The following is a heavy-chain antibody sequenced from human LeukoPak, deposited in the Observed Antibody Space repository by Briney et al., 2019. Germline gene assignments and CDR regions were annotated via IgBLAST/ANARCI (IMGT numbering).Heavy chain of an antibody. V-gene: IGHV4-39*01. CDR2: MFYSGTT. D-gene: IGHD6-19*01. J-gene: IGHJ4*02. Sequence: SETLSLTCTVSGGSISSSGKYGAWIRQPPGEGLEWMGSMFYSGTTYYNPSRKSRVTISVDTSKTQFSLKLSSVTAADTAVYYCASKYSSGWYPPSYYFDYWGQGTLVTVSS. CDR3: ASKYSSGWYPPSYYFDY. CDR1: GGSISSSGKY.